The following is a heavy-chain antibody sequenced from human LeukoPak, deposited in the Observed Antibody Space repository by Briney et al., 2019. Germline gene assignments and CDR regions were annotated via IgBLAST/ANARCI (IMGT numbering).Heavy chain of an antibody. V-gene: IGHV1-2*02. CDR2: INPNSGGT. J-gene: IGHJ4*02. Sequence: GAPVKVSCKASGYTFTGYYMHWVRQAPGQGLEWMGWINPNSGGTNYAQKFQGRVTMTRDTSISTAYMELGRLRSDDTAVYYCARERNYYDSSGYYLWGQGTLVTVSS. CDR1: GYTFTGYY. D-gene: IGHD3-22*01. CDR3: ARERNYYDSSGYYL.